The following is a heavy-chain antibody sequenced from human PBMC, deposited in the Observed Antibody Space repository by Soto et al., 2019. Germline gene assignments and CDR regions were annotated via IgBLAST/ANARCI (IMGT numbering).Heavy chain of an antibody. CDR1: GFTFSSYG. D-gene: IGHD2-15*01. CDR2: ISYDGSNK. J-gene: IGHJ4*02. CDR3: XXPGXXYSXGXXXXDY. Sequence: QVQXXXSGGGVXXPXXXLXLSCAASGFTFSSYGMHWVRQAPGKGLEXVAVISYDGSNKYYADSVKGRFTXXXXXSKXXXXXXXXXXXXXXXXXXXXXXPGXXYSXGXXXXDYWGQGXLVTV. V-gene: IGHV3-30*03.